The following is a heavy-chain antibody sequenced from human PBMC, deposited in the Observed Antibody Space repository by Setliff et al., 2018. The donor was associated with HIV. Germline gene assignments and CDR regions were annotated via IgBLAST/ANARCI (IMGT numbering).Heavy chain of an antibody. CDR1: GGSITSYY. V-gene: IGHV4-4*07. D-gene: IGHD3-16*01. Sequence: SETLSLTCTVSGGSITSYYWSWIRQPAGKGLEWFGRIYISGSTNYNPSFESRVTMSIDTSKNQFSRKLSSVTAADTAVYYCARGGGTGSFDYWGQGTLVTVSS. J-gene: IGHJ4*02. CDR2: IYISGST. CDR3: ARGGGTGSFDY.